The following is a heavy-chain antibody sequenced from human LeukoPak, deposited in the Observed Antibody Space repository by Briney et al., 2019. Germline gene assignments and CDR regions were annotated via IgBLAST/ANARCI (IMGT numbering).Heavy chain of an antibody. CDR2: ISYDGSNK. J-gene: IGHJ3*02. V-gene: IGHV3-30-3*01. Sequence: GRSLRLSCAASGFTFSSYGMHWVRQAPGKGLEWVAVISYDGSNKYYADSVKGRFTISRDNSKNTLYLQMNSLRAEDTAVYYCARDRGITMIVVVFDAFDIWGQGTMVTVSS. CDR3: ARDRGITMIVVVFDAFDI. D-gene: IGHD3-22*01. CDR1: GFTFSSYG.